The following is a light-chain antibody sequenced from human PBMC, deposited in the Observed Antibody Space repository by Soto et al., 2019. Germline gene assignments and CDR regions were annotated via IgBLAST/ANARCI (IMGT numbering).Light chain of an antibody. CDR1: QSVGKY. J-gene: IGKJ5*01. CDR2: DAS. CDR3: LRRSNRPRS. Sequence: EIVCTQSPATLPMSPGQRATPSRRASQSVGKYLAWYHKKPCQAPRLLIYDASNRATGVPARFSGSASGTDFTLTISSLEAEDFAVYYCLRRSNRPRSFGEGTRLDIK. V-gene: IGKV3-11*01.